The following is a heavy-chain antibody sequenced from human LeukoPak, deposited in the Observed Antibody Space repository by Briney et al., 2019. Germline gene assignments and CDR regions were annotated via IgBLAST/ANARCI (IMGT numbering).Heavy chain of an antibody. CDR1: GYSFSNYW. CDR3: ARHYHSSGYAFNWFDP. CDR2: IYPADSDT. Sequence: GESLKISCKGFGYSFSNYWIGWVRQMPGKGLEWMGIIYPADSDTRYSPSFQGQVTISADKSISTAYLQWSSLKASDTAIYYCARHYHSSGYAFNWFDPWGQGTLVSVSS. D-gene: IGHD3-22*01. J-gene: IGHJ5*02. V-gene: IGHV5-51*01.